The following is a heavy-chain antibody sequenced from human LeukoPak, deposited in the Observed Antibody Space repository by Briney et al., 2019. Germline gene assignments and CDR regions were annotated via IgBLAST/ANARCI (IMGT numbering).Heavy chain of an antibody. CDR2: ISGSGGSP. CDR1: GFTFSSYA. J-gene: IGHJ4*02. V-gene: IGHV3-23*01. D-gene: IGHD2-2*01. CDR3: AKDGEDIVVVPAAAATLNFDY. Sequence: GGSLRLSCAASGFTFSSYAMSWVRRAPGKGLEWVSAISGSGGSPYYPDSVKGRFTISRDNFKNTLYLQMNSLRAEDTAVYYCAKDGEDIVVVPAAAATLNFDYWGQGTLVTVSS.